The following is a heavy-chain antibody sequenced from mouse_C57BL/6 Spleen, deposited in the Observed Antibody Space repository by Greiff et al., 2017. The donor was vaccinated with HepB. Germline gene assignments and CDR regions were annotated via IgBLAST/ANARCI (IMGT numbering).Heavy chain of an antibody. CDR3: AITGPFDY. CDR2: IYPGDGDT. D-gene: IGHD4-1*01. V-gene: IGHV1-82*01. CDR1: GYAFSSSW. J-gene: IGHJ2*01. Sequence: VQLQQSGPELVKPGASVKISCTASGYAFSSSWMNWVKQRPGKGLEWIGRIYPGDGDTTYNGKFKGKATLTADKSSSTAYMQLSSLTSEDSAVYFCAITGPFDYWGQGTTLTVSS.